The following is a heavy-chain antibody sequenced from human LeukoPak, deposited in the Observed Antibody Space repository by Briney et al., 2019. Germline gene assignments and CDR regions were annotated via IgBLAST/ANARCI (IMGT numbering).Heavy chain of an antibody. D-gene: IGHD3-10*01. CDR3: VLLSLTPG. CDR1: GFTFSKFA. V-gene: IGHV3-30*04. Sequence: GGSLRLSCAAAGFTFSKFAMHWVRQAPGKGLEWVAVISYDGSNKYYADSVKGRFTISRDNAKNTLYLQMNSLRPEDTAVYYCVLLSLTPGWGQGTLVTVSS. J-gene: IGHJ4*02. CDR2: ISYDGSNK.